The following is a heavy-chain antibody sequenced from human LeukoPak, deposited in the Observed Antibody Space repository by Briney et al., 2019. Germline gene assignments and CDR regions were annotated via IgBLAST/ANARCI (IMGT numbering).Heavy chain of an antibody. Sequence: ASVKVSCKASGYTFTGYYMHWVRQAPGQGLEWMGWINPNSGGTNYAQKFQGRVTMTRDTSISTAYMELSRLRSDDTAVYYCAXXGLDTGYCSSTSCHEAHYYYYGMDVWGQGTTVTVSS. CDR3: AXXGLDTGYCSSTSCHEAHYYYYGMDV. J-gene: IGHJ6*02. CDR1: GYTFTGYY. V-gene: IGHV1-2*02. D-gene: IGHD2-2*03. CDR2: INPNSGGT.